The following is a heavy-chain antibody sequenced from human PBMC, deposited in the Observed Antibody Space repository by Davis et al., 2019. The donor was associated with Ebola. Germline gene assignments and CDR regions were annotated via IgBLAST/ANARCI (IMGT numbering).Heavy chain of an antibody. CDR3: ARSPLVFYYDSSGSPHAFDI. V-gene: IGHV5-51*01. CDR1: GNSFTNYW. CDR2: IYPGDSNT. D-gene: IGHD3-22*01. Sequence: GESLKISCKGSGNSFTNYWIGWVRQMPGKGLEWMGIIYPGDSNTRYSPSFQGQVTISADKSITTAYLQWSGLKTSDTAMYYCARSPLVFYYDSSGSPHAFDIWGQGTMVTVSS. J-gene: IGHJ3*02.